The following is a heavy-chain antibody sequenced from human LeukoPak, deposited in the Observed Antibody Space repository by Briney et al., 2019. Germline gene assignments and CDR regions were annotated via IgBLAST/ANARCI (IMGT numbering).Heavy chain of an antibody. CDR1: GGTFSSYA. J-gene: IGHJ6*02. CDR2: IIPIFGTA. V-gene: IGHV1-69*13. CDR3: ARDKDIVVVPATPYYYYGMDV. D-gene: IGHD2-2*01. Sequence: GASVKVSCKASGGTFSSYAISWVRQAPGQGLEWMGGIIPIFGTANYAQKFQGRVTITADESTSTAYMELSSLRSEDTAVYYCARDKDIVVVPATPYYYYGMDVWGQGNTVTVSS.